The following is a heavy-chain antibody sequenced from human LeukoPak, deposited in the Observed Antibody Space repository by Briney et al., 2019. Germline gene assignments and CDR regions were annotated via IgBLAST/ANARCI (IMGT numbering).Heavy chain of an antibody. CDR3: ARSPISQSSSSSHYYFDY. J-gene: IGHJ4*02. V-gene: IGHV4-34*01. CDR2: MKHSGST. CDR1: GGSFSGYY. D-gene: IGHD6-6*01. Sequence: SETLSLTCAVYGGSFSGYYWSWIRQPPGKGLEWIGEMKHSGSTNYNPSLKSRVTISVDTSKNQFSLKLSSVTAADTALYYCARSPISQSSSSSHYYFDYWGQGTLVTVSS.